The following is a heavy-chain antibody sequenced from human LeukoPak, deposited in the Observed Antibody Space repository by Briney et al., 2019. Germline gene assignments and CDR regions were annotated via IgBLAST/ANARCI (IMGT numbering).Heavy chain of an antibody. CDR1: GGSIRSYY. V-gene: IGHV4-59*01. Sequence: SETLSLTCTVSGGSIRSYYWSWIRQPPGKGLEWIGYIYYSGSTNYNPSLKSRVTISVDTSKNQFSLKLSSVTAADTAVYYCARNQRGDPYYFDYWGQGTLVTVSS. D-gene: IGHD3-10*01. CDR2: IYYSGST. CDR3: ARNQRGDPYYFDY. J-gene: IGHJ4*02.